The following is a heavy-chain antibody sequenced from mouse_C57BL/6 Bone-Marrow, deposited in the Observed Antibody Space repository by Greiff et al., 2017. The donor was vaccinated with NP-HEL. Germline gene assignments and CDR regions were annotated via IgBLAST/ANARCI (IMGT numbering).Heavy chain of an antibody. V-gene: IGHV3-6*01. J-gene: IGHJ4*01. D-gene: IGHD3-2*01. CDR1: GYSITSGYY. CDR2: ISYDGSN. Sequence: ESGPGLVKPSQSLSLTCSVTGYSITSGYYWNWIRQFPGNKLEWMGYISYDGSNNYNPSLKNRIAITRDTSKNQFSLKLNSVTTEDTATYYCARDETAGAMDYWGQGTSVTVSS. CDR3: ARDETAGAMDY.